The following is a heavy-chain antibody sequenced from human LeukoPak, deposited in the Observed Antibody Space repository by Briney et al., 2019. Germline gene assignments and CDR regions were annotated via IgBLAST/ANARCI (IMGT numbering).Heavy chain of an antibody. J-gene: IGHJ5*02. Sequence: PGGSLRLSCAASGFTFSSYAVQWVRQAPGKGREWVAVISYEGSNKYSADSVKGRFTISRDNSKNTMYLQMNSLRAEDTAVYYCARDIGSRVRITMVRGATNWFDPWGQGTLVIVSS. V-gene: IGHV3-30-3*01. D-gene: IGHD3-10*01. CDR2: ISYEGSNK. CDR3: ARDIGSRVRITMVRGATNWFDP. CDR1: GFTFSSYA.